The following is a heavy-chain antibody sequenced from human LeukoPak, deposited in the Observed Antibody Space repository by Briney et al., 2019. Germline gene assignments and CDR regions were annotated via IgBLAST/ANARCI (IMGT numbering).Heavy chain of an antibody. V-gene: IGHV4-59*01. D-gene: IGHD6-13*01. CDR1: GGSISSYY. CDR3: ARSQVAAAGTWFDP. J-gene: IGHJ5*02. CDR2: IYYSGST. Sequence: PSETLSLTCTVSGGSISSYYWGWIRQPPGKGLEWIGYIYYSGSTNYNPSLKSRVTISVDTSKNQFSLKLSSVTAADTAVYYCARSQVAAAGTWFDPWGQGTLVTVSS.